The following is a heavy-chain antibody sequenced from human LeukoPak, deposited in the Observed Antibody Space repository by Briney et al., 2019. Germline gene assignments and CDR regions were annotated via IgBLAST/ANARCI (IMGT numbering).Heavy chain of an antibody. V-gene: IGHV1-18*01. D-gene: IGHD2-2*01. Sequence: ASVKVSCKVSGYTFTSYVISWVRQAPGQGFEWMGWISGYNGNTNYAQKLQGRVTMTTDTSTSTAYMELRSLRSDDTAVYYCAREGYCNSTSCYKPFDYWGQGTLVTVSS. CDR3: AREGYCNSTSCYKPFDY. CDR1: GYTFTSYV. J-gene: IGHJ4*02. CDR2: ISGYNGNT.